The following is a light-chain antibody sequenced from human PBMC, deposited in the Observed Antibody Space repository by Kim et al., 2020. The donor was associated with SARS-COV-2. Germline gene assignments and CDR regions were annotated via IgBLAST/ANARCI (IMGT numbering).Light chain of an antibody. V-gene: IGLV6-57*02. CDR1: SGNIASKE. J-gene: IGLJ2*01. CDR2: EDN. CDR3: QSYDISNVI. Sequence: CAGSSGNIASKEVQWYQQRRCSAATSVIYEDNARPSGVPYRFSGSIDTSSSSASHTISGLKTDDEADYYCQSYDISNVIFGGGTQLTVL.